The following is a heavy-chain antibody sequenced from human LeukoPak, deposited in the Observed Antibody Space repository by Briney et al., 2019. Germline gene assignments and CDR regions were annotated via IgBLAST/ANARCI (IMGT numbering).Heavy chain of an antibody. CDR1: GFSFSSYA. CDR3: ARDKPSGSSSGSSFDI. CDR2: IDQDGGEK. D-gene: IGHD1-26*01. V-gene: IGHV3-7*01. J-gene: IGHJ3*02. Sequence: GGSLRLSCAASGFSFSSYAMSWVRQAPGKGLEWVANIDQDGGEKYYVDSVKGRFTISRDNAKNSLYLQMNSLRAEDTAVYYCARDKPSGSSSGSSFDIWGQGTMVTVSS.